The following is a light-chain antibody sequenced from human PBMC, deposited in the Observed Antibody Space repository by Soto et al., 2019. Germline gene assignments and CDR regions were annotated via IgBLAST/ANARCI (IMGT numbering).Light chain of an antibody. CDR2: DAS. CDR1: QSISSQ. J-gene: IGKJ1*01. V-gene: IGKV3-11*01. Sequence: EIVLTQSPATLSLSPGERATLSCRASQSISSQLAWYQQKPGQAPRLVICDASNRATGTPDRFIGSGSGTAFTLTISRLEPEDFAVYYCQQYVTTPRTFGQGTKVE. CDR3: QQYVTTPRT.